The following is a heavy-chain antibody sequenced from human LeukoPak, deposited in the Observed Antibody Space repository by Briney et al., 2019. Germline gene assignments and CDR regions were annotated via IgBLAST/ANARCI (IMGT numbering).Heavy chain of an antibody. V-gene: IGHV4-34*01. CDR1: GGSFSGYY. J-gene: IGHJ4*02. Sequence: SETLSLTCAVYGGSFSGYYWSWIRQPPGKGLEWIGEINHSGSTNYNPSLKSRVTISVDTSKNQFSLKLSSGTAADTAVYYCARTRRITMIVAAYYFDYWGQGTLVTVSS. D-gene: IGHD3-22*01. CDR3: ARTRRITMIVAAYYFDY. CDR2: INHSGST.